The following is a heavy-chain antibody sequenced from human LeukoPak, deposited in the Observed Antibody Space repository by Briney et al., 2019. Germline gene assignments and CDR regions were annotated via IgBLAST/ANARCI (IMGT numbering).Heavy chain of an antibody. CDR3: ARAPGYSYGLFDY. V-gene: IGHV1-69*04. CDR2: IIPILGIA. Sequence: SVKVSCKASGGTFSSYAISWVRQAPGQGLEWVGRIIPILGIANYAQKFQGRVTITADKSTSTAYMELSSLRSEDTAVYYCARAPGYSYGLFDYWGQGTLVTVSS. CDR1: GGTFSSYA. J-gene: IGHJ4*02. D-gene: IGHD5-18*01.